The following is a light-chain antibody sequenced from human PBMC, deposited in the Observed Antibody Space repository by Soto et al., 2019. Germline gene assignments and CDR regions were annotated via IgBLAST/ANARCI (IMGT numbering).Light chain of an antibody. J-gene: IGKJ4*01. CDR1: QHISNS. CDR2: GAS. Sequence: DIQMTQSPSSLSASVGDRVTITCQASQHISNSLNWYQQKPGNAPKLLIFGASHLETGVPSRFSASGSGTDFTFTISSLQPEDVATYYCQHSDKLPPLPFGGGTTVEI. V-gene: IGKV1-33*01. CDR3: QHSDKLPPLP.